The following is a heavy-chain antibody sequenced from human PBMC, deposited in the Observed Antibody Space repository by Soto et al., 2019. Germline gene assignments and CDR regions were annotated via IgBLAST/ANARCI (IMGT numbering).Heavy chain of an antibody. D-gene: IGHD6-13*01. Sequence: EVQLVESGGGLVQPGRSLRLSCAASGFTFDDYAMHWVRQAPGKGLEWVSGISWNSGSIGYADSVKGRFTISRDNAKNSLYLQMNSLRAEDTALYYCAKEGSIAAAGTNWFDPWGQGTLVTVSS. J-gene: IGHJ5*02. CDR1: GFTFDDYA. V-gene: IGHV3-9*01. CDR3: AKEGSIAAAGTNWFDP. CDR2: ISWNSGSI.